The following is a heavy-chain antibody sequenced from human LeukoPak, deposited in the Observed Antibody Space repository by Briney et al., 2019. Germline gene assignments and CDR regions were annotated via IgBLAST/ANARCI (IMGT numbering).Heavy chain of an antibody. J-gene: IGHJ4*02. CDR1: SGSISNYY. D-gene: IGHD3-16*01. CDR3: ARGGSTAIDY. Sequence: TETLSLTCTVSSGSISNYYSSWFRQPPGKGLEWIGYLSFIGGTTSTPSLKSRVSISVDTSKNQFSLKLSSVTAADTAVYYCARGGSTAIDYWGQGTLVTVSS. CDR2: LSFIGGT. V-gene: IGHV4-59*01.